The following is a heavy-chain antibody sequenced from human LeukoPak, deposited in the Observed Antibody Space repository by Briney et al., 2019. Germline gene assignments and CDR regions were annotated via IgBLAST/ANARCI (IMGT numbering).Heavy chain of an antibody. CDR3: AREYYDSSGYGSDY. CDR1: GGTFSSYA. Sequence: SVTVSCTASGGTFSSYAISWVRQAPGQGLEWMGRIIPILGIANYAQKFQGRVTITADKSTSTAYMELSSLRSEDTAVYYCAREYYDSSGYGSDYWGQGTLVTVSS. CDR2: IIPILGIA. V-gene: IGHV1-69*04. D-gene: IGHD3-22*01. J-gene: IGHJ4*02.